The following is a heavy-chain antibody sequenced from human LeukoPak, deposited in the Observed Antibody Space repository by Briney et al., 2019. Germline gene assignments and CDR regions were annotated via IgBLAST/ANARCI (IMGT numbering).Heavy chain of an antibody. J-gene: IGHJ4*02. Sequence: GASVKVSCKASGYTFTSYGISWVRQAPGQGLEWMGRIIPILGIANYAQKFQGGVTITADKSTSTAYMELSSLRSEDTAVYYCAREGELLLGTFDYWGQGTLVTVSS. V-gene: IGHV1-69*04. CDR3: AREGELLLGTFDY. D-gene: IGHD1-26*01. CDR2: IIPILGIA. CDR1: GYTFTSYG.